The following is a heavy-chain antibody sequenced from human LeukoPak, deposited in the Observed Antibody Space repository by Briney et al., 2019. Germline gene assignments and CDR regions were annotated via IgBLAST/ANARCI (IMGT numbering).Heavy chain of an antibody. Sequence: ASVKVSCKASGYTFTGYYMHWVRQAPGQGLEWMGWVNPNSGGTNYAQKFQGMVTMTSDTSISTAYMELSRLRSDDTAVYYCARVRRVSYSDYWGQGTLVTVSS. V-gene: IGHV1-2*02. CDR3: ARVRRVSYSDY. CDR2: VNPNSGGT. J-gene: IGHJ4*02. CDR1: GYTFTGYY.